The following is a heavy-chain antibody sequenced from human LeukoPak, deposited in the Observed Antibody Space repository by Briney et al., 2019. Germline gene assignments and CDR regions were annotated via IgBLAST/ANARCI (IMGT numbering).Heavy chain of an antibody. D-gene: IGHD2/OR15-2a*01. Sequence: GRSLRLSCAASGFTFSSYGMHWVRQAPGKGLERGAVIWYDGSNKYYTDSVKGRFTISRDNSKNTLYPQMNSLRAEDTAVYYCAREGTTNRHYAFDIWGQGKMVTVSS. V-gene: IGHV3-33*01. CDR1: GFTFSSYG. J-gene: IGHJ3*02. CDR3: AREGTTNRHYAFDI. CDR2: IWYDGSNK.